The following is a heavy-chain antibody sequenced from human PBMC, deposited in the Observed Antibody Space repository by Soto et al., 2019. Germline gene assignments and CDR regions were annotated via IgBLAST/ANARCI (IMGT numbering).Heavy chain of an antibody. V-gene: IGHV1-69*13. CDR2: IIPIFGTA. D-gene: IGHD1-26*01. CDR3: ARDRGYSGSYPRYYFDY. J-gene: IGHJ4*02. CDR1: GGTFSSYA. Sequence: SVKVSCKASGGTFSSYAISWVRQAPGQGLEWMGGIIPIFGTANYAQKFQGRVTITADESTSTAYMELSSLRPEDTAVYYCARDRGYSGSYPRYYFDYWGQGTLVTVSS.